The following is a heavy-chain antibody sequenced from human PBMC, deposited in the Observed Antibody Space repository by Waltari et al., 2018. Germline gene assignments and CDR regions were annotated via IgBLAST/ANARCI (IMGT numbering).Heavy chain of an antibody. CDR1: GSTFSSTT. D-gene: IGHD6-13*01. V-gene: IGHV1-69*08. Sequence: QVQLVQSGAEVKKPGSSVKVSCKASGSTFSSTTITWVRQAHGQGLEWMGGIIPILGIANYAQKFQGRVTITADKSTSTAYMELSSLRSEDTAVYYCARDKGYSSSWYGWGAFDIWGQGTMVTVSS. J-gene: IGHJ3*02. CDR3: ARDKGYSSSWYGWGAFDI. CDR2: IIPILGIA.